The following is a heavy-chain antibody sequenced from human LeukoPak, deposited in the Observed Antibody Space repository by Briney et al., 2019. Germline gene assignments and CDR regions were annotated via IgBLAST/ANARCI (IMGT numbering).Heavy chain of an antibody. CDR2: ISSSSSYI. J-gene: IGHJ4*02. Sequence: GGSLRLSCAASGFTFSSYSMNWVRQAPGKGLEWVSPISSSSSYIYYADSVKGRFTISRDNAKNSLYLQMNSLRAEDTAVYYCATLQWELWYYFDYWGQGTLVTVSS. CDR3: ATLQWELWYYFDY. D-gene: IGHD1-26*01. V-gene: IGHV3-21*01. CDR1: GFTFSSYS.